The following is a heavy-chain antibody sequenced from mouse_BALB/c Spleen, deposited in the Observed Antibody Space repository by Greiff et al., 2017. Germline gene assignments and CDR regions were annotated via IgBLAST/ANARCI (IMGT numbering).Heavy chain of an antibody. CDR2: ISSGSSTI. D-gene: IGHD2-1*01. CDR3: ARGDYGNSYAMDY. J-gene: IGHJ4*01. CDR1: GFTFSSFG. V-gene: IGHV5-17*02. Sequence: EVKLVESGGGLVQPGGSRKLSCAASGFTFSSFGMHWVRQAPEKGLEWVAYISSGSSTIYYADTVKGRFTISRDNPKNTLFLQMTSLRSEDTAMYYCARGDYGNSYAMDYWGQGTSVTVSS.